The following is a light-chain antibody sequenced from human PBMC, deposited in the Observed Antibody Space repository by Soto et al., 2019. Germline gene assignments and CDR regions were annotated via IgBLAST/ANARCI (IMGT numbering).Light chain of an antibody. V-gene: IGKV3-20*01. CDR2: AAS. CDR1: QSVSSN. J-gene: IGKJ3*01. Sequence: EIVMTQSPATLSVSPGERATLSCRASQSVSSNLAWYQQKPGQAPRLLIYAASRRATGIPDRFSGSGSGTDFTLTISRLEPEDFAVYYCQQYGSSVFNFGPGTKVDIK. CDR3: QQYGSSVFN.